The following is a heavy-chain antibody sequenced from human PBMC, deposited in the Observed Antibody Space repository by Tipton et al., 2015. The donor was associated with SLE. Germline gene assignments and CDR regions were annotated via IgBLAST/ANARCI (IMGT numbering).Heavy chain of an antibody. Sequence: TLSLTCTVSGGSVSSNYYWGWIRQPPGKGLEWIGSVYYSGSTYYNPSLKSRVTISVDTSKNQFSLNLSFVTAADTAVYYCARDEYRYDTTGYHLLGHFDFWGQGTLVTVSS. V-gene: IGHV4-39*07. J-gene: IGHJ4*02. D-gene: IGHD3-22*01. CDR3: ARDEYRYDTTGYHLLGHFDF. CDR1: GGSVSSNYY. CDR2: VYYSGST.